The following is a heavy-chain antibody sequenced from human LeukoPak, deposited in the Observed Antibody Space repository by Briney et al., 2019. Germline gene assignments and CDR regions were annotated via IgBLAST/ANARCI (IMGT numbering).Heavy chain of an antibody. V-gene: IGHV3-21*01. CDR2: IGGSSSYI. Sequence: PWGSLRLSCAASGFTFSTYSMNWVRQAPGKGLEWVSSIGGSSSYIYYADSVKGRFTISRDNAKSSLYLQMNSLRAEDTAVYYCARALAAAGTKNYYYYYGMDGWGKGTTVTVSS. D-gene: IGHD6-13*01. CDR1: GFTFSTYS. J-gene: IGHJ6*04. CDR3: ARALAAAGTKNYYYYYGMDG.